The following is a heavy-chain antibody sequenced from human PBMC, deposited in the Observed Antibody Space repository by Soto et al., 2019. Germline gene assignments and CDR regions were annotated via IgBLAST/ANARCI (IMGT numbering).Heavy chain of an antibody. CDR1: GGSISSYY. V-gene: IGHV4-59*01. CDR3: ARGRGDTAMAWYY. J-gene: IGHJ4*02. CDR2: ISYSGST. D-gene: IGHD5-18*01. Sequence: QVQLQESGPGLVKPSETLSLTCTVSGGSISSYYWSWIRQSPGKGLEWIGYISYSGSTKYNPSLSRRVTISVDPSQNQFSLKLSSVPAAGPAVYYCARGRGDTAMAWYYWGQGTLVTVSS.